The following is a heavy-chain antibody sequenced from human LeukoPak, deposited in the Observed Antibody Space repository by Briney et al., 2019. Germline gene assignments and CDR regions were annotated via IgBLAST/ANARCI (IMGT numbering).Heavy chain of an antibody. V-gene: IGHV3-48*03. CDR2: ISSSGSTK. CDR1: GFTFSSYE. Sequence: GGSLRLSCAASGFTFSSYEMNWVRQAPGKGLEWVSYISSSGSTKHYADSVKGRFTISRDNAKNSLDLQMNSLRAEDTAIYYCARGWNWTPDYWGQGTLVTVSS. D-gene: IGHD3/OR15-3a*01. CDR3: ARGWNWTPDY. J-gene: IGHJ4*02.